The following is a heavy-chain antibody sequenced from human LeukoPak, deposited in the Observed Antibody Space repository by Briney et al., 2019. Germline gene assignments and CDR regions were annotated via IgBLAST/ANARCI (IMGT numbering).Heavy chain of an antibody. CDR2: ISSSSSYI. D-gene: IGHD3-10*01. CDR1: GFTFSNYS. Sequence: PGGSLRLSCAASGFTFSNYSMNWVRQAPGQGLQWVSSISSSSSYIYYADSVKGRFTISRDNAKNSLYLQMNSLRAEDTAVYYCARDASPGSGSLPFRHWFDPWGQGTLVTVSS. J-gene: IGHJ5*02. V-gene: IGHV3-21*01. CDR3: ARDASPGSGSLPFRHWFDP.